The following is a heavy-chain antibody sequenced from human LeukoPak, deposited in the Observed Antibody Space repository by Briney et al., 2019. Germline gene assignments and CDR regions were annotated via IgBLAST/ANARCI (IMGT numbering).Heavy chain of an antibody. CDR2: GSGVGGT. Sequence: SETLSLTCAVYGASLNGHYWSWIRQPPGKGLEWIGEGSGVGGTKYNPSLKSRVTISADTSKNQFSLKLSSVTAADTAVYYCAQNGQSGFSFDPWGQGTLVTVSS. J-gene: IGHJ5*02. CDR3: AQNGQSGFSFDP. CDR1: GASLNGHY. V-gene: IGHV4-34*01. D-gene: IGHD2-8*01.